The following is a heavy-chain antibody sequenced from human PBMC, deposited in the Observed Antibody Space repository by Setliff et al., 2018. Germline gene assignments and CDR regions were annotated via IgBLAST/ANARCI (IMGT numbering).Heavy chain of an antibody. V-gene: IGHV1-2*02. CDR3: AGVDVLTASPF. D-gene: IGHD3-9*01. Sequence: ASVKVSCKASANTFIAYYIHWVRQAPGQGLEWMGWINPNSAGANYAQKFQGRVTMAWDASITTAYLDLSRLTSDDTASYYCAGVDVLTASPFWGLGTRVTVSS. CDR2: INPNSAGA. J-gene: IGHJ4*02. CDR1: ANTFIAYY.